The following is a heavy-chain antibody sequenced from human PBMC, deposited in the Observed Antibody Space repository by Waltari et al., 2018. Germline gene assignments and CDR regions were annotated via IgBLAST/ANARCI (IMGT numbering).Heavy chain of an antibody. CDR3: ATVPDYNNRMRIDY. D-gene: IGHD4-4*01. CDR2: ISHTGNT. Sequence: QVQLQESGPGLVKPSETLSLNCAVSGYSISSGYYWGWTRRPPGKGLEWIGSISHTGNTYYNPSLKSRLTVSLDTSKNQFALKLNSVTAADTALYYCATVPDYNNRMRIDYWGQGALVTVSS. CDR1: GYSISSGYY. V-gene: IGHV4-38-2*01. J-gene: IGHJ4*02.